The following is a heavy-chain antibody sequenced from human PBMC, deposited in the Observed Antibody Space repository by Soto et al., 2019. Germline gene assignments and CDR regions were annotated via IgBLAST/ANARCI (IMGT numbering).Heavy chain of an antibody. J-gene: IGHJ4*02. Sequence: RHSCVAPRFTISSYGMQWVRQAPGKGLEWVAVISYDGSNKYYADSVKGRFTISRDNSKNTLYLQMNSLGAEDTAVYYCANWDYYDSSGYLDYWGQGTLVTVSS. CDR1: RFTISSYG. D-gene: IGHD3-22*01. CDR3: ANWDYYDSSGYLDY. V-gene: IGHV3-30*18. CDR2: ISYDGSNK.